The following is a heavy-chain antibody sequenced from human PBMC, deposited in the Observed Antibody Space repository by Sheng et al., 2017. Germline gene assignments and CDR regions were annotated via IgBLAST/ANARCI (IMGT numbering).Heavy chain of an antibody. CDR2: INHSGST. Sequence: QVQLQQWGAGLLKPSETLSLTCAVYGGSFSGYYWSWIRQPPGKGLEWIGEINHSGSTNYNPSLKSRVTISVDTSKNQFSLKLSSVTAADTAVYYCARKVPDGYGKQVPSSHIDYWGQGTLVTVSS. CDR1: GGSFSGYY. CDR3: ARKVPDGYGKQVPSSHIDY. J-gene: IGHJ4*02. D-gene: IGHD6-13*01. V-gene: IGHV4-34*01.